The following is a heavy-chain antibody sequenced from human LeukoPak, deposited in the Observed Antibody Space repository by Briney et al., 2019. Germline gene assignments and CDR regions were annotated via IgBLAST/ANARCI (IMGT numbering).Heavy chain of an antibody. J-gene: IGHJ4*02. Sequence: GGSLRLSCAASGFTFSSYEMNGVRQAPGKGLEWVSYISSSGSTIYYADSVKGRFTISRDNAKNSLYLQMNSLRAEDTAVYYCAREGSSGWYGGLFDYWGQGTLVTVSS. CDR2: ISSSGSTI. V-gene: IGHV3-48*03. CDR3: AREGSSGWYGGLFDY. D-gene: IGHD6-19*01. CDR1: GFTFSSYE.